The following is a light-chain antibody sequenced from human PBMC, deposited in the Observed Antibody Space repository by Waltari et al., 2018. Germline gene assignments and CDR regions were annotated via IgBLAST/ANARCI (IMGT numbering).Light chain of an antibody. CDR3: AAWDDSLNGYV. V-gene: IGLV1-44*01. CDR1: SSNIGSNT. CDR2: SNK. J-gene: IGLJ1*01. Sequence: QSVLTQPPSASGAPGQRVTISCSGSSSNIGSNTVNWYQQLPGTAPKLLIYSNKQRPSGGPDRVAASKSGTSASLAIIGLQSEDEADYYCAAWDDSLNGYVFGTGTKVSVL.